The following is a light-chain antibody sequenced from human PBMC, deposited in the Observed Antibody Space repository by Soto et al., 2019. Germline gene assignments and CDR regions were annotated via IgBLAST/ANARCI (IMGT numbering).Light chain of an antibody. CDR3: QQYGSSGT. CDR1: QSITGW. J-gene: IGKJ1*01. CDR2: KAS. V-gene: IGKV1-5*03. Sequence: DIQMTQSPSTLSASVGDRVTITCRASQSITGWLAWFQQKPGKAPKLLISKASSLQSGVPSRFSGSGSGTDFTLTISRLEPEDFAVYYCQQYGSSGTFGQGTKVDIK.